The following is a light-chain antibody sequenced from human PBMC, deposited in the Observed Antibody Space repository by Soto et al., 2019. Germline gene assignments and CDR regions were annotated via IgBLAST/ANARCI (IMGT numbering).Light chain of an antibody. J-gene: IGLJ1*01. V-gene: IGLV1-36*01. Sequence: SLLTQPPSVSEAPRQRVTISCSGSSSNIGNNAVNWYQQLPGQAPKIVIYYDNLLTSGVSDRFSGSKSGISASLAISDLQSDDEADYYCASWDDSLNAYVFGPGTKVTVL. CDR3: ASWDDSLNAYV. CDR2: YDN. CDR1: SSNIGNNA.